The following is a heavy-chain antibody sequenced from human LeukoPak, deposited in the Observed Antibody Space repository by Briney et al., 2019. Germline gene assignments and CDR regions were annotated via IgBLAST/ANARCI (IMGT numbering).Heavy chain of an antibody. CDR1: GFTFSSYW. V-gene: IGHV3-7*01. D-gene: IGHD3-10*01. Sequence: GGSLRLSCAASGFTFSSYWMSWVRQAPGKGLEWVANIKHDGSETGGSETYYVDSVMGRFTISRDNAENSLYLQMNSLRVEDTAVYYCAKDTTDIRGADVFHIWGQGTMVTVSS. CDR3: AKDTTDIRGADVFHI. J-gene: IGHJ3*02. CDR2: IKHDGSETGGSET.